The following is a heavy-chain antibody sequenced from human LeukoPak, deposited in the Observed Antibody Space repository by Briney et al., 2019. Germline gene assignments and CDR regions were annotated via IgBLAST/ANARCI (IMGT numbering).Heavy chain of an antibody. CDR1: GYTFTSYG. J-gene: IGHJ3*02. D-gene: IGHD6-13*01. Sequence: ASVKVSCKASGYTFTSYGISWVRQAPGQGLEWMGWISAYNVNTNYAQKLQGRVTMTTDTSTSTAYMELRSLRSDDTAVYYCARVARIAAAGPDAFDIWGQGAMVTVSS. CDR3: ARVARIAAAGPDAFDI. V-gene: IGHV1-18*01. CDR2: ISAYNVNT.